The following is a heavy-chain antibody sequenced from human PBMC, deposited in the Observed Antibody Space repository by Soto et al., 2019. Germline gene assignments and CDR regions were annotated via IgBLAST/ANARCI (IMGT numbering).Heavy chain of an antibody. D-gene: IGHD6-6*01. CDR1: GDSINTGSISSYY. CDR3: ARVSDLRSI. J-gene: IGHJ4*02. CDR2: IYYREST. V-gene: IGHV4-61*01. Sequence: SETLSLTCTVSGDSINTGSISSYYWSWIRQPPGKGLEWIGYIYYRESTDYNPSLKGRVSISVDTSKNQFSLKLTSVTAADTALYYCARVSDLRSIWSQGTLVTGS.